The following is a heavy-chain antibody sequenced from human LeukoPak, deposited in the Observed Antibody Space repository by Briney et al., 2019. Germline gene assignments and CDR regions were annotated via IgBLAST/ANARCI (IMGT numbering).Heavy chain of an antibody. Sequence: GGSLRLSCAASGFTFSSYSMNWVRQAPGKGLEWVSSISSSSSYIYYADSVKGRFTISRDNAKNSLYLQMNSLRAEDTAVYYCATWEFPQMGDAFDIWGQGTMVTVSS. CDR2: ISSSSSYI. V-gene: IGHV3-21*01. CDR1: GFTFSSYS. J-gene: IGHJ3*02. CDR3: ATWEFPQMGDAFDI. D-gene: IGHD1-26*01.